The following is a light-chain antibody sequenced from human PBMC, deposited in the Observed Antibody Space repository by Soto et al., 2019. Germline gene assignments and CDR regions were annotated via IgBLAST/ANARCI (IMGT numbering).Light chain of an antibody. CDR3: QQTYSDIS. V-gene: IGKV1-8*01. CDR1: QGISSY. CDR2: AAS. J-gene: IGKJ4*01. Sequence: AIRMTQSPSSLSASTGDRVTITCRASQGISSYLAWYQQKPGKAPKLLIYAASTLQSGVPSRFSGSGSGTDFTLTISCLQSEDFATYYCQQTYSDISFGGGTKVE.